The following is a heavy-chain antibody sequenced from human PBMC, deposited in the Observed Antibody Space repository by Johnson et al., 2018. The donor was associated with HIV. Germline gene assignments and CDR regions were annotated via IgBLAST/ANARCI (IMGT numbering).Heavy chain of an antibody. CDR3: ARGGATLLDAFYI. J-gene: IGHJ3*02. Sequence: QVQLVESGGGVVQPGRSLRLSCAASGFTFSSYAMHWVRQAPGKGLEWVAVISYDGSNKYYADSVKGRFTISRDNSKNTLYLQMGSLRGEDMAVYYCARGGATLLDAFYIWGRGTMVTVSS. D-gene: IGHD1-26*01. CDR2: ISYDGSNK. V-gene: IGHV3-30*14. CDR1: GFTFSSYA.